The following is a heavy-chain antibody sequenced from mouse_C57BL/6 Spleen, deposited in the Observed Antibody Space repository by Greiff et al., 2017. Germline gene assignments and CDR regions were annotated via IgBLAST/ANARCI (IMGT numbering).Heavy chain of an antibody. D-gene: IGHD3-2*02. CDR2: IYPRSGNT. J-gene: IGHJ2*01. Sequence: VQLQESGAELARPGASVKLSCKASGYTFTSYGISWVKQRTGQGLEWIGEIYPRSGNTYYNEKFKGKATLTADKSSSTAYMELRSLTSEDAAVYFCARGQLRPFDYWGQGTTLTVSS. CDR3: ARGQLRPFDY. CDR1: GYTFTSYG. V-gene: IGHV1-81*01.